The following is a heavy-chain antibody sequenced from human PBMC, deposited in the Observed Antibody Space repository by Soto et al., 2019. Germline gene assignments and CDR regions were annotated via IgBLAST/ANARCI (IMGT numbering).Heavy chain of an antibody. J-gene: IGHJ5*02. D-gene: IGHD6-13*01. Sequence: ASVKVSCKASGGTFSSYAISWVRQAPGQGLEWMGWINPNSGGTNYAQKFQGRVTMTRDTSISTAYMELSRLRSDDTAVYYCARVESIAAAGTTGGWFDPWGQGTLVTVSS. CDR3: ARVESIAAAGTTGGWFDP. CDR2: INPNSGGT. CDR1: GGTFSSYA. V-gene: IGHV1-2*02.